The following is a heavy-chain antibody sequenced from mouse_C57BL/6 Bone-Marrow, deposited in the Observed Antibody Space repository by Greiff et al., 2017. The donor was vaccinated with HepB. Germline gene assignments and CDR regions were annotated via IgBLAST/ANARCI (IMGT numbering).Heavy chain of an antibody. CDR1: GYTFTNYW. CDR2: IYPGGGYT. V-gene: IGHV1-63*01. J-gene: IGHJ4*01. D-gene: IGHD2-3*01. CDR3: AIYDGYHGAMDY. Sequence: VKLQESGAELVRPGTSVKMSCKASGYTFTNYWIGWAKQRPGHGLEWIGDIYPGGGYTNYNEKFKGKATLTADKSSSTAYMQFSSLTSEDSAIYYCAIYDGYHGAMDYWGQGTSVTVSS.